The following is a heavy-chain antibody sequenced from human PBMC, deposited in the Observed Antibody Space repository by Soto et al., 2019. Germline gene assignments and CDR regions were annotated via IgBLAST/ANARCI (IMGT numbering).Heavy chain of an antibody. CDR1: GGSFSGYY. V-gene: IGHV4-34*01. CDR2: INHSGST. Sequence: SETLSLTCAVCGGSFSGYYWSWIRQPPGKGLEWIGEINHSGSTNYNPSLKSRVTISVDTSKNQFSLKLSSVTAADTAVYYCARVGRDAIAAAGTIHYWGQGTLVTVSS. J-gene: IGHJ4*02. D-gene: IGHD6-13*01. CDR3: ARVGRDAIAAAGTIHY.